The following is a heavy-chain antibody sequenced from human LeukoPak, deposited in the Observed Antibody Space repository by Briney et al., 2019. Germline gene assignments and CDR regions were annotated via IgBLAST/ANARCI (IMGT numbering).Heavy chain of an antibody. Sequence: PGGSPRLSCAASVSTLSTHWMSWFRQSPGKGLEWVASLEQDGGGKYYVDSVKGRFTISRDGAKNSVYLQMNSLRPEDTAVYYCARETRGAVGSYWGQGTLVTVSS. CDR3: ARETRGAVGSY. V-gene: IGHV3-7*05. CDR1: VSTLSTHW. CDR2: LEQDGGGK. D-gene: IGHD6-19*01. J-gene: IGHJ4*02.